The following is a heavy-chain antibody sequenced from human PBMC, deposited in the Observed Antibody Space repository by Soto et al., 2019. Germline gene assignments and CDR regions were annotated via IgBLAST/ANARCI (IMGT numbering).Heavy chain of an antibody. CDR2: ISNSGTT. J-gene: IGHJ6*02. CDR1: GGSVSSGSYY. D-gene: IGHD3-9*01. V-gene: IGHV4-61*01. CDR3: ARDGSLDYLFGNPYYSAGVDV. Sequence: QVQLQESGPGLVKPSETLSLTCTVSGGSVSSGSYYWSWIRQPPGKGLECIGYISNSGTTKYKRSLQSRVTLSIHTSKNPFSLMLSSVPAADTAVYYCARDGSLDYLFGNPYYSAGVDVWGQGTTVTVSS.